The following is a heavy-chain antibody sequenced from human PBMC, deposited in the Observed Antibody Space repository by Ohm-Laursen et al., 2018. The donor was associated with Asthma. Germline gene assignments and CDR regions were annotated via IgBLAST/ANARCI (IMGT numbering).Heavy chain of an antibody. CDR1: GGTFSSYA. CDR2: IIPILGIA. V-gene: IGHV1-69*10. J-gene: IGHJ4*02. Sequence: SVKVSCKSSGGTFSSYAISWVRQAPGQGLEWMGGIIPILGIANYAQKFQGRVTITADKSTSTAYMELSSLRSEDTAVYYCASFSGYDSIGQDTFDYWGQGTVVTVSS. CDR3: ASFSGYDSIGQDTFDY. D-gene: IGHD5-12*01.